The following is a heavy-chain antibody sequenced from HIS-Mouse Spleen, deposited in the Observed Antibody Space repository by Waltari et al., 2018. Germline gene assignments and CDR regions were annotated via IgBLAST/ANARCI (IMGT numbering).Heavy chain of an antibody. Sequence: QVQLVESGGGVVQPGRSLRLSCAASGFTFSSYGMHWVRQAPGKGLEWVAVISYDGSNKYYADSVKGRFTISRDNSKNTLYLQMNSLRAEDTAVYYCAKDGRAYYFDYWGQGTLVTVSS. CDR2: ISYDGSNK. CDR3: AKDGRAYYFDY. CDR1: GFTFSSYG. V-gene: IGHV3-30*18. J-gene: IGHJ4*02.